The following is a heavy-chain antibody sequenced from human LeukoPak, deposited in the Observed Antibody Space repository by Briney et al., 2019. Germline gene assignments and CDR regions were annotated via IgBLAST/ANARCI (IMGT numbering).Heavy chain of an antibody. V-gene: IGHV2-5*02. J-gene: IGHJ4*02. CDR3: AHPLSPHILFY. CDR2: IYWDDDK. Sequence: KGSGPTLVKPTQTLTLTCTFSGFSLRTRGAGVGWIRHPPGQALQYLSLIYWDDDKRYSPSLESRLTITKDTSKNQVVLTMTNMDPADTATYYCAHPLSPHILFYWGQGTLVTVSS. D-gene: IGHD2/OR15-2a*01. CDR1: GFSLRTRGAG.